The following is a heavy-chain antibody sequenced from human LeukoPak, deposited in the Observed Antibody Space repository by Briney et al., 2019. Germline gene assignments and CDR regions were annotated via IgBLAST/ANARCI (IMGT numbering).Heavy chain of an antibody. V-gene: IGHV3-74*01. CDR1: GFTFSNYW. D-gene: IGHD4-17*01. CDR2: INSDGSST. J-gene: IGHJ4*02. CDR3: AKGGATVIDY. Sequence: GGSLRLSCAASGFTFSNYWMHWVRQAPGKGLVWVSRINSDGSSTTSADSVKGRFTISRDDAKNTLYLQMNSLRAEDTAVYYCAKGGATVIDYWGQGTLVTVSS.